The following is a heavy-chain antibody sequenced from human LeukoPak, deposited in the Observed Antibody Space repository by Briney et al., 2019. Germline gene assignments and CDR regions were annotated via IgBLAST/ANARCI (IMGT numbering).Heavy chain of an antibody. CDR1: GFSVSAHY. D-gene: IGHD3-10*01. CDR3: ARGPGSRGIFDY. CDR2: LYTGGDT. Sequence: GGFLRLSCAVSGFSVSAHYMSWVRQAPGKGLECVSFLYTGGDTYYADSVKGRFTISRDNSKNTLYLQMNGLRAEDTAVYYCARGPGSRGIFDYWGQGTLVTVSS. V-gene: IGHV3-53*01. J-gene: IGHJ4*02.